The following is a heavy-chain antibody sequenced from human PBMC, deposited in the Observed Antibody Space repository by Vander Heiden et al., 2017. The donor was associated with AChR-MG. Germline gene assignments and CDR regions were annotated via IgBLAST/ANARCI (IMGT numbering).Heavy chain of an antibody. V-gene: IGHV4-39*01. D-gene: IGHD3-3*01. J-gene: IGHJ5*02. Sequence: QLQLQESGPGLVKPSETLSLTCTVSGGSISSSSYSWGWSRQPPGKGLEWIGSIYYSGSTYYNPSLKSRVTISVDTSKNQFSLKLSSVTAADTAVYYCARKLRFLIGDWFDPWGQGTLVTVSS. CDR3: ARKLRFLIGDWFDP. CDR2: IYYSGST. CDR1: GGSISSSSYS.